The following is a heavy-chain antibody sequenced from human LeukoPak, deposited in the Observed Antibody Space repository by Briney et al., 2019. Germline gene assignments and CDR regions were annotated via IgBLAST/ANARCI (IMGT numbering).Heavy chain of an antibody. J-gene: IGHJ5*02. CDR2: IYPGDSDT. V-gene: IGHV5-51*01. D-gene: IGHD2-2*02. CDR3: ARWASPYCRSTSCYTGNWFDP. Sequence: GEALKISCKGSGSSFTSYWIGWVRQMPGKGLEWMWIIYPGDSDTRYSPSFQGQVTISADKSISTAYLQWSSMKASDTAMYYSARWASPYCRSTSCYTGNWFDPWGQGTLVTVSS. CDR1: GSSFTSYW.